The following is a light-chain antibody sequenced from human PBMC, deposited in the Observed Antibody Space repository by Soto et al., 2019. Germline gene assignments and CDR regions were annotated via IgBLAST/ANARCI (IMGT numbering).Light chain of an antibody. J-gene: IGKJ1*01. V-gene: IGKV4-1*01. Sequence: DIVMTQSPDSLAVSLGERATINCKSSQTVLYNSNNMNYLAWYQQKPGQPPKLLIYWASTRESGVPDRFSGSGSGTDFTLTIGSLQAEDVAVYYCQQYYTTPRTFGQGTKVEIK. CDR3: QQYYTTPRT. CDR2: WAS. CDR1: QTVLYNSNNMNY.